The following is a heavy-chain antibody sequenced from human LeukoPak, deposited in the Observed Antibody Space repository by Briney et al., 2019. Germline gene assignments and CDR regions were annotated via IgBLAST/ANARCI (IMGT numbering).Heavy chain of an antibody. CDR2: ISSSSSYI. CDR3: AREVGGSGTLSDY. V-gene: IGHV3-21*01. Sequence: GGSLRLSCAASGSTFSSYSMNWVRQAPGKGLEWVSSISSSSSYIYYADSVKGRFTISRDNAKNSLYLQMNSLRAEDTAVYYCAREVGGSGTLSDYWGQGTLVTVSS. D-gene: IGHD3-10*01. CDR1: GSTFSSYS. J-gene: IGHJ4*02.